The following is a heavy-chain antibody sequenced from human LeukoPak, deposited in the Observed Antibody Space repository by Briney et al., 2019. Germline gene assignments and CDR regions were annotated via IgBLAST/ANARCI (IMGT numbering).Heavy chain of an antibody. D-gene: IGHD6-19*01. J-gene: IGHJ4*02. V-gene: IGHV3-48*04. CDR3: VRRSIAVAGPFDY. Sequence: GGSLRLSCAASGFTLSSYWMSWVRQVPGKGLEWVSYISSSSSTIYYADSVKGRFTISRDNAKNSLYLQMNSLRAEDTAVYYCVRRSIAVAGPFDYWGQGTLVTVSS. CDR2: ISSSSSTI. CDR1: GFTLSSYW.